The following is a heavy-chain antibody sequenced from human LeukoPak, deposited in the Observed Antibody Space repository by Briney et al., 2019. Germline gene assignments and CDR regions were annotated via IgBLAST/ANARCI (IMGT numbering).Heavy chain of an antibody. CDR3: ARGPYSYDSSGALDI. J-gene: IGHJ3*02. CDR1: GDSISSGDYY. D-gene: IGHD3-22*01. CDR2: ISSSGST. Sequence: SETLSLTCTVSGDSISSGDYYWSWFRQPAGKGLEWIGRISSSGSTNYNPSLKSRVTISVDTSKNQFSLKLSSVTAADTAVYFCARGPYSYDSSGALDIWGQGTMVTVSS. V-gene: IGHV4-61*02.